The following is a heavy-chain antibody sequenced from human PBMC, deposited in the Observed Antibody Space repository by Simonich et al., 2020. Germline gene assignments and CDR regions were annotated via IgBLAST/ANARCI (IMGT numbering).Heavy chain of an antibody. CDR2: INNRGTT. Sequence: QVQLQQWGAGLLKPSETLSLTCAVYGWDFSGYNWSWIRQPPEQGLEWIGEINNRGTTNHNPALNGRVTISVATSNTQFSLKLSSVTAADTAVYYCAMRILNYDYWGQGTLVTVSS. CDR1: GWDFSGYN. CDR3: AMRILNYDY. V-gene: IGHV4-34*01. J-gene: IGHJ4*02.